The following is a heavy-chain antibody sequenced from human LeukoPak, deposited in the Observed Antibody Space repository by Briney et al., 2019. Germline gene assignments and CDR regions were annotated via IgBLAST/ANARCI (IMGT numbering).Heavy chain of an antibody. Sequence: GASVKVSCKASGYTFTGHYKHWVRQAPGQGLERMGWINCDNGDTDYAQKFQGRVAMTTYTSLNTVYMDLSSLTSDDTAVYYCARGSYYYESSGYFDSWGQGTLVTVSS. CDR1: GYTFTGHY. V-gene: IGHV1-2*02. CDR3: ARGSYYYESSGYFDS. D-gene: IGHD3-22*01. CDR2: INCDNGDT. J-gene: IGHJ4*02.